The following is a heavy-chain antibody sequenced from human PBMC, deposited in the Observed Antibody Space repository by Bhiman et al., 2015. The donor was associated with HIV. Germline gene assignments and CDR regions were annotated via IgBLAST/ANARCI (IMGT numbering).Heavy chain of an antibody. Sequence: EVQLVESGGGLVQPGGSLSLSCAASGFTFSSYEMNWVRQAPGKGLEWVSYISSGGSTIYYADSVKGRFTISRDNAKNSLYLQMNSLRAEDTAVYYCARVFHYGSGTYYKTSLDYWGQGTLVTVSS. CDR2: ISSGGSTI. J-gene: IGHJ4*02. V-gene: IGHV3-48*03. CDR3: ARVFHYGSGTYYKTSLDY. D-gene: IGHD3-10*01. CDR1: GFTFSSYE.